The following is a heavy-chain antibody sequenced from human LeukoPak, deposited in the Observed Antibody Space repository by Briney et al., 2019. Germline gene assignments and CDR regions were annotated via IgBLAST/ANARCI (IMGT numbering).Heavy chain of an antibody. Sequence: SETLSLTCAVYGGSFSGYYWSWIRQPPGKGLEWIGSIYYSGSTYYNPSLKSRVTISVDTSKNQFSLTLSSVTAADTAVYYCARVARCTSCFDVDYWGQGTLVTVSS. CDR1: GGSFSGYY. J-gene: IGHJ4*02. D-gene: IGHD2-2*01. V-gene: IGHV4-34*01. CDR2: IYYSGST. CDR3: ARVARCTSCFDVDY.